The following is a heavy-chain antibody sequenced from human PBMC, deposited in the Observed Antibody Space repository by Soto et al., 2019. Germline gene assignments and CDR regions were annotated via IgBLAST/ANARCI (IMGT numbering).Heavy chain of an antibody. Sequence: PGGSLRLSCAASGFTFSNAWMNWVRQAPGKGLEWVGRIKSKTDGGTTDYAASVKGRFTISRDDSKNTLYLQMNSLKTEDTAVYYCTTRTNTYYDFWSGYYSYYYYGMDVWGQGTTVTVSS. D-gene: IGHD3-3*01. J-gene: IGHJ6*02. V-gene: IGHV3-15*07. CDR3: TTRTNTYYDFWSGYYSYYYYGMDV. CDR1: GFTFSNAW. CDR2: IKSKTDGGTT.